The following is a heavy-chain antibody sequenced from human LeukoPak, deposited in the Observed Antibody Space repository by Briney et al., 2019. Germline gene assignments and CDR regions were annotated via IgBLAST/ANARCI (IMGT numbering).Heavy chain of an antibody. CDR1: GFTFSSYG. J-gene: IGHJ4*02. CDR2: ISYDGSNK. CDR3: AKDSSHGSGSYDLDY. D-gene: IGHD3-10*01. Sequence: GGSLRLSCAASGFTFSSYGMHWVRQAPGKGLEWVAVISYDGSNKYYADSVKGRLTISRDNSKNTLYLQMNSLRVEDTAVYYCAKDSSHGSGSYDLDYWGQGTLVTVSS. V-gene: IGHV3-30*18.